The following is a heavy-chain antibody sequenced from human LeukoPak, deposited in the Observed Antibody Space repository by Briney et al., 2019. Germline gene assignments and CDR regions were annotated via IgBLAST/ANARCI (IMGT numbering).Heavy chain of an antibody. CDR2: IHESGSS. J-gene: IGHJ4*02. CDR1: GGSVSTYY. V-gene: IGHV4-59*02. CDR3: ARGRKYTSGYRVTELGSGYSDY. Sequence: SETLSLTCSVSGGSVSTYYWSWIRQPPGKGLEWVGSIHESGSSNSNSSLKSRVTISLDTSKNQFSLKLSSVTAADTAVYYCARGRKYTSGYRVTELGSGYSDYWGQGTLVTVSS. D-gene: IGHD5-18*01.